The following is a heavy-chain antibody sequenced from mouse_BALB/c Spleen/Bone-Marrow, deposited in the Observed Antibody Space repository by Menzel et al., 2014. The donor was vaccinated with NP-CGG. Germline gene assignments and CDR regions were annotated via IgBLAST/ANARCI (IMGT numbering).Heavy chain of an antibody. CDR3: ARIWAYYAMDY. D-gene: IGHD4-1*01. CDR1: GFTFSSYG. Sequence: EVKLMESGGDLVQPGGSLKLSCAASGFTFSSYGMSWVRQTPDKRLELVATINSNGGSTYYPDSVKGRFTISRDNAKNTLYLQMSSLKSEDTAMYYCARIWAYYAMDYWGQGTSVTVSS. J-gene: IGHJ4*01. V-gene: IGHV5-6-3*01. CDR2: INSNGGST.